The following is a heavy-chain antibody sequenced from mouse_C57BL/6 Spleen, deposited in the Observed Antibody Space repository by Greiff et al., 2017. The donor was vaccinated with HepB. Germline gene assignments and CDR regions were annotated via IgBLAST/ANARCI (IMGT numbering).Heavy chain of an antibody. D-gene: IGHD2-1*01. V-gene: IGHV1-82*01. CDR3: ARDLPYAMDY. Sequence: VQLQQSGPELVKPGASVKISCKASGYAFSSSWMNWVKQRPGKGLEWIGRIYPGDGDTNYNGKFKGKATLTADKSSSTAYMQLSSLTSEDSAVYCCARDLPYAMDYWGQGTSVTVSS. J-gene: IGHJ4*01. CDR2: IYPGDGDT. CDR1: GYAFSSSW.